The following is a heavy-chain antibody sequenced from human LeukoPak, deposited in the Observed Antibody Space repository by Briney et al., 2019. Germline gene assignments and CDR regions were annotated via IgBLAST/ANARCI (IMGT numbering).Heavy chain of an antibody. J-gene: IGHJ5*02. CDR3: ARGVPPQPTNWFDP. D-gene: IGHD5-18*01. CDR1: GGSISSGDYY. V-gene: IGHV4-30-4*08. CDR2: IYYSGST. Sequence: SETLSLTCTVSGGSISSGDYYWRWIRQPPGKGLEWIGYIYYSGSTYCNPSLKSRVTISVDTSKNQFSLKLSSVTAADTAVYYCARGVPPQPTNWFDPWGQGTLVTVSS.